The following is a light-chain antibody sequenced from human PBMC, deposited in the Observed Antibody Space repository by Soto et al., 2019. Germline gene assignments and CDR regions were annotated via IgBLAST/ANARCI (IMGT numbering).Light chain of an antibody. J-gene: IGKJ1*01. CDR1: QSVSGW. CDR3: QQYETCPGT. V-gene: IGKV1-5*01. Sequence: DIKITQSPSTLSASVGDTFTVTCRASQSVSGWLAWYQQKPGEAPKILIYDASTLQRGVQSRFSGSGSGTKFTLTIASLQTDDFATYYCQQYETCPGTFGPGTKVDI. CDR2: DAS.